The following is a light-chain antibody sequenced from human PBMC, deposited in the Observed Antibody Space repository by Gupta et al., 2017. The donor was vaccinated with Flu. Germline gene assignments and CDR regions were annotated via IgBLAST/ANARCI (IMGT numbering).Light chain of an antibody. CDR3: QQYCKTPIT. V-gene: IGKV4-1*01. CDR2: WAS. CDR1: QSILDSSNNKNY. J-gene: IGKJ5*01. Sequence: DIVMTQSPDSLAVSLGERATVNCKSSQSILDSSNNKNYLTWYQQRPGQSPKLLMSWASTRESGGPDRVSGSGSGTDFTLTISSLQAEDVAVYFCQQYCKTPITFGQGTRLEMK.